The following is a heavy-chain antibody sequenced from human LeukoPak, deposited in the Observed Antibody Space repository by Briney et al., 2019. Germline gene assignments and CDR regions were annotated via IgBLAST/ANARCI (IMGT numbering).Heavy chain of an antibody. J-gene: IGHJ4*02. CDR3: WSYDYVWGSYRYFFVDY. D-gene: IGHD3-16*02. V-gene: IGHV4-38-2*02. CDR2: IYYSGST. CDR1: GYSITSGYY. Sequence: SETLSLTCTVSGYSITSGYYWGWIRQPPGQGLEWIGSIYYSGSTYYNPSLKSRVTISVDTSKNQFSLKLSSVTAADTAVYYCWSYDYVWGSYRYFFVDYWGQGTLVTVSS.